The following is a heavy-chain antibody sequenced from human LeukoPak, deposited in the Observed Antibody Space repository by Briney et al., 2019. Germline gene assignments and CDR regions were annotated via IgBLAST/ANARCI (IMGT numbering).Heavy chain of an antibody. CDR3: ARVRITMIVVGLDY. CDR2: INHSGST. V-gene: IGHV4-34*01. CDR1: GGSFSGYY. J-gene: IGHJ4*02. D-gene: IGHD3-22*01. Sequence: SETLPLTCAVYGGSFSGYYWSWIRQPPGKGLEWIGEINHSGSTNYNPSLKSRVTISVDTSKNQFSLKLSSVTAADTAVYYCARVRITMIVVGLDYWGQGTLVTVSS.